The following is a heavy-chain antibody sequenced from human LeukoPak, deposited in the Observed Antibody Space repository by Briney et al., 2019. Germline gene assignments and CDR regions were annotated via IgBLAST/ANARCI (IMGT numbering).Heavy chain of an antibody. CDR2: ISSSSTYI. Sequence: PGGSLRLSCAASGFTFSSYSMNWVRQAPGKGLEWVSSISSSSTYIYYADSLRGRFTISRDNAKNSLYLQMNSLRAEDTAVYYCARGPGAFDYWGQGTLVTVSS. V-gene: IGHV3-21*01. CDR3: ARGPGAFDY. J-gene: IGHJ4*02. CDR1: GFTFSSYS. D-gene: IGHD3-10*01.